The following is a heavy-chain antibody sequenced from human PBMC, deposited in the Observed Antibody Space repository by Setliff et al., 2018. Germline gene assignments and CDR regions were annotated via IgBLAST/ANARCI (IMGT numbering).Heavy chain of an antibody. D-gene: IGHD3-22*01. J-gene: IGHJ4*02. CDR3: AKVNYYDKSAYLPFDY. CDR2: INPNTGGS. V-gene: IGHV1-2*02. Sequence: ASVKVSCKASGYTFTEYSIHWVRQAPGQGLEWMGWINPNTGGSNYAQKFQGRVTMTTDTSISTAYMEMSRLTSDDTAVYYCAKVNYYDKSAYLPFDYWGQGTQVTVSS. CDR1: GYTFTEYS.